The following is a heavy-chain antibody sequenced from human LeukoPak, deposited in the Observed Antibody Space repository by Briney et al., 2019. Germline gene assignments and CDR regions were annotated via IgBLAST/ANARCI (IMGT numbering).Heavy chain of an antibody. CDR2: TYYSGST. D-gene: IGHD2-2*01. CDR1: GRSISSYY. V-gene: IGHV4-59*01. J-gene: IGHJ5*02. CDR3: ARAIGCSSTSCYNWFDP. Sequence: SETLSLTCTVTGRSISSYYWSWIRQPPGKGLEWIGYTYYSGSTNYNPSLKSRVTISVDTSKNQFSLKLSSVTAADTAVYYCARAIGCSSTSCYNWFDPWGQGTLVTVSS.